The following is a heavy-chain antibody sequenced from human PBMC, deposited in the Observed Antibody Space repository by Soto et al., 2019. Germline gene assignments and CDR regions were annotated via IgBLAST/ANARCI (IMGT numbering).Heavy chain of an antibody. Sequence: ASVKVSCKASGYTFIDYFIHWVRQAPGQGLEWMGCINPSSDAIDYSQKFRGRVTMARDTYIGTASMELSRLRSDDNDVYYCVRGSRWSDIDYWGKGTPVT. CDR1: GYTFIDYF. V-gene: IGHV1-2*02. D-gene: IGHD1-26*01. CDR2: INPSSDAI. J-gene: IGHJ4*02. CDR3: VRGSRWSDIDY.